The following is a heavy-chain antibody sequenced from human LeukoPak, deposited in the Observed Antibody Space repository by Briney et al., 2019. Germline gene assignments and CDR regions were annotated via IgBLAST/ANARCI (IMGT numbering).Heavy chain of an antibody. D-gene: IGHD6-6*01. J-gene: IGHJ4*02. CDR1: GFTFSSYW. CDR3: AKDDSSSAGTLPLY. CDR2: IKQDGSEK. V-gene: IGHV3-7*01. Sequence: GGSLRLSCAASGFTFSSYWMSWVRQAPGKGLEWVANIKQDGSEKYYVDSVKGRFTISRDNAKNSLYLQMNSLRAEDTAVYYCAKDDSSSAGTLPLYWGQGTLVTVSS.